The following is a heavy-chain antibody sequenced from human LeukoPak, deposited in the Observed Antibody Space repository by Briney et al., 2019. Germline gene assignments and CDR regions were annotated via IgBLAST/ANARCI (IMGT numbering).Heavy chain of an antibody. J-gene: IGHJ4*02. D-gene: IGHD3-10*01. CDR3: ARSGIEEYYYGSGSYFGEFDY. CDR2: INHSGST. V-gene: IGHV4-34*01. CDR1: GGSFSGYY. Sequence: PSETLSLTCAVYGGSFSGYYWSWIRQPPGKGLEWLGEINHSGSTNYNPSLKSRVTISVDTSKNQFSLKLSSVTAADTAVYYCARSGIEEYYYGSGSYFGEFDYWGQGTLVTVSS.